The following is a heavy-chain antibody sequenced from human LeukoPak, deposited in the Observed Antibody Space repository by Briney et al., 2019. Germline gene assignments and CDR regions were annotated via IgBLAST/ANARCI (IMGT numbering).Heavy chain of an antibody. CDR1: GFSLGSYS. CDR3: ARQRGGVYYDSSGYSVDY. Sequence: GGSLRLSCGAFGFSLGSYSMDWVRQAPGKGLEWVANIKQDGSEKYYVDSVKGRFTISRDNAKNSLYLQMNSLRAEDTAVYYCARQRGGVYYDSSGYSVDYWGQGTLVTVSS. V-gene: IGHV3-7*01. J-gene: IGHJ4*02. D-gene: IGHD3-22*01. CDR2: IKQDGSEK.